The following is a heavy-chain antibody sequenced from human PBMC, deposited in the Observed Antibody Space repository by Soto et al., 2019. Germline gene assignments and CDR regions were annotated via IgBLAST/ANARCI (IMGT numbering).Heavy chain of an antibody. Sequence: GGSLRLSCAASGFTFSSYSMNWVRQAPGKGLEWVSSISSSSSYIYYADSVKGRFTISRDNAKNSLYLQMNSLRAEDTAVYYCARTARGADGDLPPRAFYYYYMDVWGKGTTVTVSS. CDR2: ISSSSSYI. D-gene: IGHD4-17*01. V-gene: IGHV3-21*01. CDR1: GFTFSSYS. J-gene: IGHJ6*03. CDR3: ARTARGADGDLPPRAFYYYYMDV.